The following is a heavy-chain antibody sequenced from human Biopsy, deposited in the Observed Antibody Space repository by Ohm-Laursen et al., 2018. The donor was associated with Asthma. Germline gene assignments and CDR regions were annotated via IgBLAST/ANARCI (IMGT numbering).Heavy chain of an antibody. D-gene: IGHD4-17*01. J-gene: IGHJ6*02. CDR2: VFYSGTT. V-gene: IGHV4-30-4*01. CDR1: GAYIGTPDYH. CDR3: ARVASYGDLYFGIDV. Sequence: SETLSLTCIVSGAYIGTPDYHWSWIRQSPGKGLEWIGFVFYSGTTHYSRSLERRLYISIDTARNEFSMSLRSLTAADTAVYFCARVASYGDLYFGIDVWGPGTTVSVS.